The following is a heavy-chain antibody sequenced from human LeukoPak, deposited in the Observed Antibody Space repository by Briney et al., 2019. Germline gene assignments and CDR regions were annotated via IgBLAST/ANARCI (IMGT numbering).Heavy chain of an antibody. CDR2: ISSSSSYI. D-gene: IGHD6-6*01. CDR3: ARDLLEYSSSELDY. CDR1: GFTFSSYS. J-gene: IGHJ4*02. Sequence: GGSLRLPCAASGFTFSSYSMNWVRQAPGKGLEWVSSISSSSSYIYYADSVKGRFTISRDNAKNSLYLQMNSLRAEDTAVYYCARDLLEYSSSELDYWGQGTLVTVSS. V-gene: IGHV3-21*01.